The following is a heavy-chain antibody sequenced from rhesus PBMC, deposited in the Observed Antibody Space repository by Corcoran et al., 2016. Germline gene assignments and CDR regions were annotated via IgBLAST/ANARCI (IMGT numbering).Heavy chain of an antibody. CDR3: ARYPEFSGSYYVGFYGLDS. Sequence: QVQLQASGPGLVKPSETLSLTCAVSGVSFRSYWWSWFRQPPGQGLEWIGKINGNYNPSLKSRVTISKDASKNQFSLKLSSVTAADTAVYYCARYPEFSGSYYVGFYGLDSWGQGVVVTVSS. V-gene: IGHV4-80*01. J-gene: IGHJ6*01. CDR2: ING. D-gene: IGHD3-16*01. CDR1: GVSFRSYW.